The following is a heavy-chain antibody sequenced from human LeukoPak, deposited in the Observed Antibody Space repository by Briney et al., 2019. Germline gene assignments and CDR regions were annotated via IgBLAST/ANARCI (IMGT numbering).Heavy chain of an antibody. CDR1: GYTFTGYY. CDR3: GSGMWDDSSGYYFDY. D-gene: IGHD3-22*01. J-gene: IGHJ4*02. Sequence: GASVKVSCKASGYTFTGYYMHWVRQAPGQGLEWMGRINPNSGGTNYAQKFQGRVTMTRDTSISTAYMELSRLRSDDTAVYYCGSGMWDDSSGYYFDYWGQGPLVTVSS. V-gene: IGHV1-2*06. CDR2: INPNSGGT.